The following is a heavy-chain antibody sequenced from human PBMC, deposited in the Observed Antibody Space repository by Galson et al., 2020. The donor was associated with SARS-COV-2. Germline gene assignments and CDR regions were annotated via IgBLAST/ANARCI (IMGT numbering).Heavy chain of an antibody. CDR3: ARVGAEELLWFGEAFIFDY. CDR2: ISYDGSNK. J-gene: IGHJ4*02. Sequence: GGSLRLSCAASGFTFSSYAMHWVRQAPGKGLEWVAVISYDGSNKYYADSVKGRFTISRDNSKNTLYLQMNSLRAEDTAVYYCARVGAEELLWFGEAFIFDYWGQGTLVTVSS. D-gene: IGHD3-10*01. V-gene: IGHV3-30*01. CDR1: GFTFSSYA.